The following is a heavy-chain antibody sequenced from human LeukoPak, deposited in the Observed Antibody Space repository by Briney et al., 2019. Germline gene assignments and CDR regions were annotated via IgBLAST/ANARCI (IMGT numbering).Heavy chain of an antibody. D-gene: IGHD1-1*01. CDR1: GFTFSDYA. CDR2: LRGDGET. V-gene: IGHV3-23*01. Sequence: GGSLRLSCAASGFTFSDYAMSWVRQAPAGGLEWVSSLRGDGETFYADSVKGRFTLSRDDSRNTVYLQLNNPRVEDTAVYYCAKANWVSNADAVLWGLGTLVTVSS. J-gene: IGHJ4*02. CDR3: AKANWVSNADAVL.